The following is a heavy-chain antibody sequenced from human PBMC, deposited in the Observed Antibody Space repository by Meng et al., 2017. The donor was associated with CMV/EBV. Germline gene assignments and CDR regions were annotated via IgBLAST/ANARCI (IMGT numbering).Heavy chain of an antibody. J-gene: IGHJ6*02. CDR3: ASRGFQGYDFWSGTHYGMDV. Sequence: GGSLRPSCAASGFTFSSYAMSWVRQLPGKGLGWVSAISGSGGSTYYADSVKGRFTISRDNSKNTLYLQMNSLRAEDTAVYYCASRGFQGYDFWSGTHYGMDVWGQGTTVTVSS. D-gene: IGHD3-3*01. V-gene: IGHV3-23*01. CDR1: GFTFSSYA. CDR2: ISGSGGST.